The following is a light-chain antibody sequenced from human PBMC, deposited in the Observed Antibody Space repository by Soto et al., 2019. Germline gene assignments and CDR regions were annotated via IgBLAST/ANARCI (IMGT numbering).Light chain of an antibody. Sequence: QSVLTQPPSVSAAPGQKVTISCSGSNSNIGSNSVSWYQQLPGTAPKLLICDNDKRPSEIPDRFSGSRSGTSATLGIAGLQTGDEADYYCGTWDSSLDAGLFGGGTKLTVL. CDR2: DND. CDR1: NSNIGSNS. CDR3: GTWDSSLDAGL. V-gene: IGLV1-51*01. J-gene: IGLJ2*01.